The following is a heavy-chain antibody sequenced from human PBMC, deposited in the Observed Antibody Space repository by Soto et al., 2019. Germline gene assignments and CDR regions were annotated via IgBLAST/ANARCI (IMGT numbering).Heavy chain of an antibody. Sequence: GESLKISCKGSGYSFAGCWITWVRQKPGKGLEWMGRIDPSDSQTYYSPSFRGHVTISATKSITTVFLQWSSLRASDTAMYYCARQRYDSDTGPNFQYYFDSWGQGTPVTVSS. D-gene: IGHD3-22*01. CDR3: ARQRYDSDTGPNFQYYFDS. CDR1: GYSFAGCW. CDR2: IDPSDSQT. J-gene: IGHJ4*02. V-gene: IGHV5-10-1*01.